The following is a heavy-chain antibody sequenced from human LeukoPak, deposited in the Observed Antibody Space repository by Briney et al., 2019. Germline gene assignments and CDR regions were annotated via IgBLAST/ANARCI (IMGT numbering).Heavy chain of an antibody. CDR1: GFTFSSYG. Sequence: GGSLRLSCAASGFTFSSYGMHWVRQAPGKGLEWVAVIWYDGSNKYYADSVKGRFTISRDNSKNTLYLQMNSLRAEDTAVYYCARDRVPYHYDSSGSPDYWGQGTLVTVSS. CDR2: IWYDGSNK. D-gene: IGHD3-22*01. CDR3: ARDRVPYHYDSSGSPDY. V-gene: IGHV3-33*01. J-gene: IGHJ4*02.